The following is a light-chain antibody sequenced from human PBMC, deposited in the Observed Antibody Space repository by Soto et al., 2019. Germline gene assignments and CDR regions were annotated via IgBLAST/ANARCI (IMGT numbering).Light chain of an antibody. Sequence: SALTQPASVSGSPGQSITISCTGTSSDVGGYNYVSWYQQHPGKAPKLMICDVSNRPSGVSNRFSGSKSGNSASLTISGLQAEDEAEYYCTSNTNSSTLGVFGTGTKLTVL. CDR1: SSDVGGYNY. V-gene: IGLV2-14*01. J-gene: IGLJ1*01. CDR3: TSNTNSSTLGV. CDR2: DVS.